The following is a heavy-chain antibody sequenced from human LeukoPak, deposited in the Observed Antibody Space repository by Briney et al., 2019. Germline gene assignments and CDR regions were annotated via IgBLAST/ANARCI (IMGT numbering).Heavy chain of an antibody. Sequence: GASVKVSCKASGYSFTDKYMHWVRQAPGQGLEWMGWINPNSGGTNYAQKFQGRVTMTRGTSISTAYMELSRLRSDDTAVYYCARQRWFGELSVGYWGQGTLVTVSS. CDR3: ARQRWFGELSVGY. CDR1: GYSFTDKY. J-gene: IGHJ4*02. CDR2: INPNSGGT. D-gene: IGHD3-10*01. V-gene: IGHV1-2*02.